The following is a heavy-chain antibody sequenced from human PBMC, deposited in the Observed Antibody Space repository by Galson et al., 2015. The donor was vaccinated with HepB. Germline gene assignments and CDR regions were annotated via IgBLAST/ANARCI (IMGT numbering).Heavy chain of an antibody. CDR3: ARGSSWELLPVVES. CDR2: IMPMFGAS. CDR1: GGTFSNFA. D-gene: IGHD1-26*01. J-gene: IGHJ5*02. V-gene: IGHV1-69*13. Sequence: SVKVSCKASGGTFSNFAIHWVRQAPGQGLEWMGGIMPMFGASNFPQKFQERVTLIADESPGVVYMALSSLTSEDTAVYYCARGSSWELLPVVESWGQGTLLIVSS.